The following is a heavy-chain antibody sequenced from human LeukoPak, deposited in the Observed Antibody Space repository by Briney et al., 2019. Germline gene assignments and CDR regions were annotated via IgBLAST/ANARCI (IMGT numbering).Heavy chain of an antibody. CDR1: GGSFSSGGYY. CDR3: ARRSSSGYFFDY. D-gene: IGHD3-22*01. Sequence: SETLSLTCTVSGGSFSSGGYYWSWIRQHPGKGLEWIGYIFYSGTTYYNPSLKSRVTISVDTSKNQVSLKLTSVTAADTAVYYCARRSSSGYFFDYWGQGTLFTVSS. CDR2: IFYSGTT. V-gene: IGHV4-30-4*01. J-gene: IGHJ4*02.